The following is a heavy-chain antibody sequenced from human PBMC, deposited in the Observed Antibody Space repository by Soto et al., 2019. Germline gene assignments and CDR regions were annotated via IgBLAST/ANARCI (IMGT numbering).Heavy chain of an antibody. J-gene: IGHJ5*02. Sequence: QVQLQESGPGLVKPSETLSLTCTVSGGSISSYYWSWIRQPPGKGLEWIGYIYYSGSTNYNPSLKGWVTISVDTSKNQFSLKLSSVTAADTAVYYCAGGGGLYCSSTSCYPIAFDPWGQGTLVTVSS. V-gene: IGHV4-59*01. CDR2: IYYSGST. CDR3: AGGGGLYCSSTSCYPIAFDP. CDR1: GGSISSYY. D-gene: IGHD2-2*01.